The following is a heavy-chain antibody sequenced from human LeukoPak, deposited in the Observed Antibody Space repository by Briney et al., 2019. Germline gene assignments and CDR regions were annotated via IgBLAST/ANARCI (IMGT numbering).Heavy chain of an antibody. CDR1: GYTFTSYG. Sequence: GASVKVSCKASGYTFTSYGISWVRQAPGQGLEWMGWISAYNGNTNYAQKLQGRVTMTTDTSTSTAYMELRSLRSDDTAVYYCARGDGSGSYYGDYYYYYMDVWGKGTTVTVSS. V-gene: IGHV1-18*01. CDR3: ARGDGSGSYYGDYYYYYMDV. J-gene: IGHJ6*03. CDR2: ISAYNGNT. D-gene: IGHD3-10*01.